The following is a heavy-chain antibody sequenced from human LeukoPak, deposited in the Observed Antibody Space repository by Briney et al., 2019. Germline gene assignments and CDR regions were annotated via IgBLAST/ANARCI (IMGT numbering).Heavy chain of an antibody. CDR1: GFSFSSYA. D-gene: IGHD3-16*01. V-gene: IGHV3-23*01. CDR3: AKWPEGAMDYFDY. Sequence: GGSLRLSCAASGFSFSSYAMTWARPAPVKGLEWVSAISGDGTRTYYADSVKGRFTISRDNSKNTLYLEMSSLRVEDTAIYYCAKWPEGAMDYFDYWGQGTLVTVSS. CDR2: ISGDGTRT. J-gene: IGHJ4*02.